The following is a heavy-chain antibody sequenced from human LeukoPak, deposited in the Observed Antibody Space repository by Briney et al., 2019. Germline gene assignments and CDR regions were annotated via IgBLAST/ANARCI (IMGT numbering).Heavy chain of an antibody. CDR1: GYTFTSYY. CDR3: ARDEYSSSSIGWFDP. V-gene: IGHV1-46*01. J-gene: IGHJ5*02. CDR2: INPSGGST. D-gene: IGHD6-6*01. Sequence: ASVKVSCKASGYTFTSYYMHWVRQAPGQGLEWMGIINPSGGSTGYAQKFQGRVTMTRDMSTSTVYMELRSLRSDDTAVYYCARDEYSSSSIGWFDPWGQGTLVTISS.